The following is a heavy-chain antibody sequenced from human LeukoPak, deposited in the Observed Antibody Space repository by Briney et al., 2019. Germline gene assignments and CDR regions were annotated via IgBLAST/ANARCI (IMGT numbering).Heavy chain of an antibody. CDR2: IYYSGST. J-gene: IGHJ4*02. Sequence: SETLSLTCTVSGGSIRSYYWSWIRQPPGKGLEWIGYIYYSGSTNYNPSLKSRVTISVDTSKNQFSLKLSSVTAADTAVYYCARGPLLVTFGGVIARRYFDYWGQGTLVTVSS. CDR1: GGSIRSYY. D-gene: IGHD3-16*02. CDR3: ARGPLLVTFGGVIARRYFDY. V-gene: IGHV4-59*12.